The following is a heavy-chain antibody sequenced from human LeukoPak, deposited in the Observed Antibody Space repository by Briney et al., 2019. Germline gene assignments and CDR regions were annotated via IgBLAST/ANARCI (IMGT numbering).Heavy chain of an antibody. D-gene: IGHD6-13*01. Sequence: ASVKVSCKASGYTFTGYYMQWVRQAPGQGLEWMGRINPNSGDIDYAQKFQGRVTMTRDTSISTGYMELSRLTSDDTAVYSCVREGSSWSYWGQGTLVTVPS. CDR1: GYTFTGYY. V-gene: IGHV1-2*06. CDR2: INPNSGDI. J-gene: IGHJ4*02. CDR3: VREGSSWSY.